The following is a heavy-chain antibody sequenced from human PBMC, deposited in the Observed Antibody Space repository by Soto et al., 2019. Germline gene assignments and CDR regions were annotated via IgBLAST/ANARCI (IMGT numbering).Heavy chain of an antibody. Sequence: TLSLTCAISGDSVSSNSAAWNWIRQSPSRGLEWLGRTYYRSKWYNDYAVSAKSRITINPDTSKNQFSLQLNSVTPEDTAVYYCAREVAARLDYYYYGMDVWGQGTTVTV. CDR2: TYYRSKWYN. CDR1: GDSVSSNSAA. D-gene: IGHD6-6*01. J-gene: IGHJ6*02. CDR3: AREVAARLDYYYYGMDV. V-gene: IGHV6-1*01.